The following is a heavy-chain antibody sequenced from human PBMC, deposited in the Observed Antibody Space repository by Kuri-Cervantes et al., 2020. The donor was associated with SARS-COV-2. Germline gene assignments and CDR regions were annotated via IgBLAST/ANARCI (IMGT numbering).Heavy chain of an antibody. J-gene: IGHJ4*02. CDR2: IDSSSYYI. D-gene: IGHD7-27*01. CDR1: GFTFSGYS. V-gene: IGHV3-21*01. Sequence: GGSLRPSCAASGFTFSGYSMNWIRQAPGKGLEWVASIDSSSYYIYHADSVKGRLTISRDNAKTSLYLQMNRLKPEDTAVYYCAREEGGELGEAFDYWGQGALVTVSS. CDR3: AREEGGELGEAFDY.